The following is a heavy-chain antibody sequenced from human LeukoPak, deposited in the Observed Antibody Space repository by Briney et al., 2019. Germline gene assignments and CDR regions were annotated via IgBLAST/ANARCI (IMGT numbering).Heavy chain of an antibody. CDR1: GFAFSTYA. CDR2: ISTSGRAT. D-gene: IGHD2-2*01. Sequence: GGSLRLSCAASGFAFSTYAMTWVRQAPEKGLQWVSTISTSGRATYYADSVKGRFTISRDNSKNTLYLQMNSLRAEDTAVYYCAKRTGDGCSSTSCYDPSWYFDLWGRGTLVTVSS. CDR3: AKRTGDGCSSTSCYDPSWYFDL. V-gene: IGHV3-23*01. J-gene: IGHJ2*01.